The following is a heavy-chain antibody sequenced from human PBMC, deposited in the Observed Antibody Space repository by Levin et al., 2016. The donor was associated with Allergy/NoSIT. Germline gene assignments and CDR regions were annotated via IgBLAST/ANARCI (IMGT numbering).Heavy chain of an antibody. J-gene: IGHJ4*02. CDR2: INTVNTI. CDR3: AREAPGRRGLYFDY. D-gene: IGHD1-14*01. V-gene: IGHV3-11*01. Sequence: WIRQPPGKGLEWVSYINTVNTIYYADSVKGRFTISRDNAKNSLDLQMNSLRDEDTALYYCAREAPGRRGLYFDYWGQGVLVTVSS.